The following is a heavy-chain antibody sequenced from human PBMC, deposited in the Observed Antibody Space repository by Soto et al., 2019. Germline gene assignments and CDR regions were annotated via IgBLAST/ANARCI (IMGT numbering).Heavy chain of an antibody. CDR2: ITSSSSDK. CDR3: ARDQRGFGGNYGMDV. V-gene: IGHV3-21*02. CDR1: GFTFSTYS. D-gene: IGHD3-10*01. Sequence: VQLVESGGGLVKPGGSLRLSCAASGFTFSTYSMNWVRQAPGKGLEWVSSITSSSSDKYYADAVRGRFTVSRDNAKNALYLQIASRRAEDTAVYYGARDQRGFGGNYGMDVWGQGTTVTASS. J-gene: IGHJ6*02.